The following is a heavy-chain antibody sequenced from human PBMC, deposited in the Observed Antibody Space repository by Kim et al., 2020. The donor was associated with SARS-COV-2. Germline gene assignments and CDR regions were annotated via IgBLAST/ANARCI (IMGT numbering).Heavy chain of an antibody. J-gene: IGHJ6*02. D-gene: IGHD6-13*01. Sequence: SETLSLTCAVSGGSISSSNWWSWVRQPPGKGLEWIGEIYHSGSTNYNPSLKSRVTISVDKSKNQFSLKLSSVTAADTAVYYCARERYSSSYGTYYYYGMDVWGQGTTVTVSS. CDR1: GGSISSSNW. CDR2: IYHSGST. CDR3: ARERYSSSYGTYYYYGMDV. V-gene: IGHV4-4*02.